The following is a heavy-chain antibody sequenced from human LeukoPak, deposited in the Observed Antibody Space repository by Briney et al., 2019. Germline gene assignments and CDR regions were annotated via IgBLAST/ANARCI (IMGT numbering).Heavy chain of an antibody. CDR3: ARDLRQIVLQRYYGLDV. V-gene: IGHV3-21*01. J-gene: IGHJ6*02. CDR1: GFTFSSYT. CDR2: ISGSSRYI. D-gene: IGHD6-25*01. Sequence: GGSLRLSCAASGFTFSSYTMNWVRQAPGKGLEWVSSISGSSRYIYYADSVKGRFTISRDNAKKSLYLQMNSLRAEDTAVYYCARDLRQIVLQRYYGLDVWGQGTTVTVSS.